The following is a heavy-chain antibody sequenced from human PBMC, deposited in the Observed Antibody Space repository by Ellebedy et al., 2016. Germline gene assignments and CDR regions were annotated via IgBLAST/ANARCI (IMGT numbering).Heavy chain of an antibody. CDR2: IKQDGSEK. J-gene: IGHJ5*02. D-gene: IGHD6-13*01. V-gene: IGHV3-7*01. Sequence: GGSLRLSXAASGFTFSSYWMSWVRQAPGKGLEWVANIKQDGSEKYYVDSVKGRFTISRDNAKNSLYLQMNSLRAEDTAVYYCAREAYSSSWYGDWFDPWGQGTLVTVSS. CDR3: AREAYSSSWYGDWFDP. CDR1: GFTFSSYW.